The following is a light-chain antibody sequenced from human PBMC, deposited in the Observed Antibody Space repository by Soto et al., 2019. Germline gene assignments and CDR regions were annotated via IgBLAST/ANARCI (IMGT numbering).Light chain of an antibody. Sequence: EIVLTQSPATLSVSPGERSILSCRASPRVSNNLACYQHKPGQAPWLLIYGESIRARDVPLRFRGSGSGTGFTLSISSLQSEHVGLDYCQEYDKWPLTFGLGTKLEI. CDR1: PRVSNN. J-gene: IGKJ1*01. CDR2: GES. CDR3: QEYDKWPLT. V-gene: IGKV3-15*01.